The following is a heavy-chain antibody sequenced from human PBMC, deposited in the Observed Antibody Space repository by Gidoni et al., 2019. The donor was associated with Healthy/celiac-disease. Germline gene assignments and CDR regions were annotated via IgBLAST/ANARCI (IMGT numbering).Heavy chain of an antibody. CDR2: IYYSGST. J-gene: IGHJ6*02. CDR1: GGSISSSSYY. D-gene: IGHD5-12*01. V-gene: IGHV4-39*01. CDR3: ARLGPYSGYFKLYYYYGMDV. Sequence: QLQLQASGPGLVKPSETLSLTCTVSGGSISSSSYYWGWIRQPPGKGLEWIGSIYYSGSTYYNPSLKSRVTISVDTSKNQFSLKLSSVTAADTAVYYCARLGPYSGYFKLYYYYGMDVWGQGTTVTVSS.